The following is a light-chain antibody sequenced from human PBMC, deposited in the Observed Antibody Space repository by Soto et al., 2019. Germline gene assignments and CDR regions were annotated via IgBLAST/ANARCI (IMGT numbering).Light chain of an antibody. CDR2: VAS. J-gene: IGKJ4*01. CDR3: QQSYKNPHT. Sequence: IQMTQSPSSLSASVGERVTITCRASQRIRTDLNWYQQRPGKAPKVLIYVASTLQSGVPSRFSGSASGTDFNLTITSLQPEDFALYYFQQSYKNPHTFGGGTRVELK. V-gene: IGKV1-39*01. CDR1: QRIRTD.